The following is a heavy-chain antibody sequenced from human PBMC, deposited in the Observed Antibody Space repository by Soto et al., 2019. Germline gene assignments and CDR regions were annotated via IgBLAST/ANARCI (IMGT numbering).Heavy chain of an antibody. CDR1: GLSLSTSGVA. Sequence: SGPTLVNPTQTLTLTCTFSGLSLSTSGVAVGWLRQPPGKALEWLALIYWDDDKRYSPSMKRRLTITRHTSKNQVLLILTNMDPEDTATYYCAHSVVAGLEYYFDCWGQGNLVTVSS. J-gene: IGHJ4*02. CDR3: AHSVVAGLEYYFDC. V-gene: IGHV2-5*02. CDR2: IYWDDDK. D-gene: IGHD6-19*01.